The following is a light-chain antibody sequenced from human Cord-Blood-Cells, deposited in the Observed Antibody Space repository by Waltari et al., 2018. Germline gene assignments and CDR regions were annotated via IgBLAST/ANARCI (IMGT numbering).Light chain of an antibody. CDR3: CSYAGRYTYV. CDR2: DVS. CDR1: SSDVGGYNY. Sequence: QSALTQPRSVSGSPGQSVTISCTGTSSDVGGYNYVSWYQQHPGKAPKLMIYDVSKRPSGVPVRVSGSKSGNTPSMTISGLQSENEADYYCCSYAGRYTYVFGTGTKVTVL. J-gene: IGLJ1*01. V-gene: IGLV2-11*01.